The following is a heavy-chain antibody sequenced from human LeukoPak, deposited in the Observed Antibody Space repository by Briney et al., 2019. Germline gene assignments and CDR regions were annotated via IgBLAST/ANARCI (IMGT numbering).Heavy chain of an antibody. CDR2: INHSGST. CDR3: ARAYYYDNSGILDY. Sequence: SETLSLTCAVYGGSFSGYYWSWIRQPPGKGLEWIGEINHSGSTNYNPSLKSRVTISVDTSKNQFSLKLSSVTAADTAVYYCARAYYYDNSGILDYWGQGTLVTVSS. J-gene: IGHJ4*02. D-gene: IGHD3-22*01. CDR1: GGSFSGYY. V-gene: IGHV4-34*01.